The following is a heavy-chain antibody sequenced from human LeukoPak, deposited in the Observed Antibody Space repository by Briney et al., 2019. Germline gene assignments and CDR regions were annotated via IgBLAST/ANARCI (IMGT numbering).Heavy chain of an antibody. J-gene: IGHJ4*02. CDR3: ATYSGYGVFDY. Sequence: SETLSLTCTVSGGSISSSSYYWGWVRQPPGKGLEWIGSIYYSGSTYYNPSLKSRVTISVDTSKNQFSLKLSSVTAADTAVYYCATYSGYGVFDYWGQGTLVTVSS. CDR1: GGSISSSSYY. D-gene: IGHD5-12*01. CDR2: IYYSGST. V-gene: IGHV4-39*01.